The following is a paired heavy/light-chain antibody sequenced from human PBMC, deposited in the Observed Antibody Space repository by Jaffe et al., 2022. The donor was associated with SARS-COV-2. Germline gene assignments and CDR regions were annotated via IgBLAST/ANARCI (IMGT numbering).Light chain of an antibody. CDR2: GSS. Sequence: EIVLTQSPATLSLSPGGSAILSCGASQSITNNFLSWYQQKPGQPPRLLIYGSSTRAPGIPDRFGGSGSGTDFALTINRLEPEDFAIYYCLQYGGSLWTFGQGTKVEIE. CDR3: LQYGGSLWT. V-gene: IGKV3-20*01. J-gene: IGKJ1*01. CDR1: QSITNNF.
Heavy chain of an antibody. Sequence: VQLVQSGEEVKKPGASVMVSCKASGYTFTSHGISWVRQAPGQGPEWMGRITVNNHNTNYAQNFQGRVTMSADTSTGTVYMQLRSLRPDDTAVYYCVRDGIDPDLWGRGTQVTVTS. V-gene: IGHV1-18*01. D-gene: IGHD1-26*01. CDR1: GYTFTSHG. J-gene: IGHJ2*01. CDR3: VRDGIDPDL. CDR2: ITVNNHNT.